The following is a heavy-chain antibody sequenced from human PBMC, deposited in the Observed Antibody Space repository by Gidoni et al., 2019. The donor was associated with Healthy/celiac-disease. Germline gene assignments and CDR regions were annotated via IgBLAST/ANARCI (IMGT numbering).Heavy chain of an antibody. V-gene: IGHV3-21*01. Sequence: EVQLVESGGGLVKPGGSLRLSCAASVFTFSIYSMNWVRQAPGKGLEWVSSISSSISYIYYADSVKGRFTISRDNAKNSLYLQMNSLRAEDTAVYYCAREGFTAMFHYLSYLGQGTLVTVSS. CDR2: ISSSISYI. J-gene: IGHJ4*02. D-gene: IGHD5-18*01. CDR3: AREGFTAMFHYLSY. CDR1: VFTFSIYS.